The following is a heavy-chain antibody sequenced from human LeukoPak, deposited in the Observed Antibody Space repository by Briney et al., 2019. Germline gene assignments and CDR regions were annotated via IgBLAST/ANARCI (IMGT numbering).Heavy chain of an antibody. CDR2: INHSGST. CDR3: ARGRVSAAAGTGRWFDP. CDR1: GGSFRGYY. Sequence: ASETLSLTCAVYGGSFRGYYWSWIRQPPGKGLEWIGEINHSGSTNYNPALKSRVTISVDTSKNQFSLKLSSVTAADTAVYYCARGRVSAAAGTGRWFDPWGQGTLVTVSS. V-gene: IGHV4-34*01. D-gene: IGHD6-13*01. J-gene: IGHJ5*02.